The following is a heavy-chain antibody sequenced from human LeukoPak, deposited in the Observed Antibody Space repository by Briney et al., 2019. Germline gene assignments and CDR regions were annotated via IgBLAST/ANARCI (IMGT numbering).Heavy chain of an antibody. D-gene: IGHD2-21*02. CDR1: GGSISSYY. CDR3: ARSRLMTFGP. CDR2: VFYSGST. J-gene: IGHJ5*02. V-gene: IGHV4-59*08. Sequence: SETLSLTCTVSGGSISSYYWSWIRQPPGKGLEWIGYVFYSGSTNYNPSLKSRVTISVDTSKNQFSLKLSSVTAADTAVYYCARSRLMTFGPWGQGTLVTVSS.